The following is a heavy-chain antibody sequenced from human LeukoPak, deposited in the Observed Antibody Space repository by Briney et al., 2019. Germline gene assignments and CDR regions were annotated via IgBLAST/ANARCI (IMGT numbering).Heavy chain of an antibody. J-gene: IGHJ4*02. CDR1: GYTFTSYG. Sequence: GASVKVSCTASGYTFTSYGISWVRQDPGQGLEWMGWISAYNGNTNYAQKLQGRVTMTTDTSTSTAYMELRSLRSDDTAVYYCARDDGYSYGYNFDYWGQGTLVTVSS. CDR3: ARDDGYSYGYNFDY. CDR2: ISAYNGNT. V-gene: IGHV1-18*04. D-gene: IGHD5-18*01.